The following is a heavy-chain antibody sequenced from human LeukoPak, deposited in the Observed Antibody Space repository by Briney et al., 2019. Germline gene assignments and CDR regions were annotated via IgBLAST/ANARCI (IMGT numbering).Heavy chain of an antibody. D-gene: IGHD2-21*02. CDR3: ARALVVTEAAFDI. CDR2: IYYSGST. V-gene: IGHV4-39*07. CDR1: GCSISSSSYS. J-gene: IGHJ3*02. Sequence: SETLSLTCTVSGCSISSSSYSWGWIRQPLGKGLEWIGSIYYSGSTYYNPSLKSRVTISVDTSKNQFSLKLSSVTAADTAVYYCARALVVTEAAFDIWGQGTMVTVSS.